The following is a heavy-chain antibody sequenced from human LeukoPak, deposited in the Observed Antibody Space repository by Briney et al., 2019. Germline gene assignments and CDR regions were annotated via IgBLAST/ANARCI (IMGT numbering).Heavy chain of an antibody. CDR2: IYYSGST. Sequence: SAPLSLTCTVSGSSISSYYWSWIRQPPGKGLEWIGYIYYSGSTNYNPSLKSRVTISVDTSKNQFSLKLSSVTAADTAVYYCARVVGTAMVQFDYWGQGTLVTVSS. CDR3: ARVVGTAMVQFDY. V-gene: IGHV4-59*01. J-gene: IGHJ4*02. D-gene: IGHD5-18*01. CDR1: GSSISSYY.